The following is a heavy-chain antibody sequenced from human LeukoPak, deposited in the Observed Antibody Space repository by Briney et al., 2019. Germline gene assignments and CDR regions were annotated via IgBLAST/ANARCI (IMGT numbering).Heavy chain of an antibody. CDR2: INHSGST. V-gene: IGHV4-34*01. CDR3: AGSSSWYDPLDY. D-gene: IGHD6-13*01. Sequence: SETLSLTCAVYGGSFSGYYWSWIRRPPGKGLEWIGEINHSGSTNYNPSLKSRVTISVDTSKNQFSLKLSSMTAADTAVYYCAGSSSWYDPLDYWGQGTLVTVSS. CDR1: GGSFSGYY. J-gene: IGHJ4*02.